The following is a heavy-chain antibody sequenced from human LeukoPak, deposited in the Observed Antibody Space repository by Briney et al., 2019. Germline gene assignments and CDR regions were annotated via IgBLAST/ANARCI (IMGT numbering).Heavy chain of an antibody. CDR1: GGSISSYY. CDR3: ARGIPDSTGYYRRHFDY. CDR2: IYYSGST. Sequence: SETLSLTCTVSGGSISSYYWSWIRQPPGKGLEWIGYIYYSGSTNYNPSLKSRVTISVDTSKNQFSLKLSSVTAADTAVYYCARGIPDSTGYYRRHFDYWGQGTLVTVSS. V-gene: IGHV4-59*01. J-gene: IGHJ4*02. D-gene: IGHD3-22*01.